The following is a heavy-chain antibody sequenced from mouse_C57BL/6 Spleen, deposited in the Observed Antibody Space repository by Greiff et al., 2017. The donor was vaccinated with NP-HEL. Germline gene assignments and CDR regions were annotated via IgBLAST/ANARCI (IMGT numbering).Heavy chain of an antibody. CDR3: ARYSNYVYYYAMDY. CDR1: GYTFTSYW. CDR2: IDPSDSYT. J-gene: IGHJ4*01. V-gene: IGHV1-69*01. D-gene: IGHD2-5*01. Sequence: QVHVKQPGAELVMPGASVKLSCKASGYTFTSYWMHWVKQRPGQGLEWIGEIDPSDSYTNYNQKFKGKSTLTVDKSSSTAYMQLSSLTSEDSAVYYCARYSNYVYYYAMDYWGQGTSVTVSS.